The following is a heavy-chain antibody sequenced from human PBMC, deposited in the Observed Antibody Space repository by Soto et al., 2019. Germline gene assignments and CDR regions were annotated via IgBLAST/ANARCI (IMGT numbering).Heavy chain of an antibody. CDR2: INPNGGAT. V-gene: IGHV1-2*02. CDR1: GDSFSAYY. J-gene: IGHJ6*03. Sequence: QVQLVQSGAEVKKPGASVKVSCKTSGDSFSAYYLHWVRQAPGQGLEWLGWINPNGGATKYAQKFRGRVAMTRDTSIRTAYLELTSLRSDDTAIYYCARESGGATATLDYYYFYRDVGGKGTTVTVSS. D-gene: IGHD5-12*01. CDR3: ARESGGATATLDYYYFYRDV.